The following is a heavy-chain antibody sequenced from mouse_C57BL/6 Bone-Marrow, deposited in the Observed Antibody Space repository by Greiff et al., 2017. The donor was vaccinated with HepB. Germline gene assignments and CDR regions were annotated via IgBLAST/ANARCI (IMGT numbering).Heavy chain of an antibody. D-gene: IGHD2-1*01. Sequence: EVQGVESGGGLVQPKGSLKLSCAASGFSFNTYAMNWVRQAPGKGLEWVARIRSKSNNYATYYADSVKDRFTISRDDSESMHYLQMNNLKTEDAAMYYCVSPLLFYWGQGTSVTVSS. CDR2: IRSKSNNYAT. CDR1: GFSFNTYA. J-gene: IGHJ4*01. CDR3: VSPLLFY. V-gene: IGHV10-1*01.